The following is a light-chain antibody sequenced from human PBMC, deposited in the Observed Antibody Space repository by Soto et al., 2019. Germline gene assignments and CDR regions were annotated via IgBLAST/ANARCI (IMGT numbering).Light chain of an antibody. Sequence: QSALTQPASVSGSPGQSITISCTGTSSDVGSYNLVSLYQQHPGKAPKLMIYEGSKRPSGVSNRFSGSKSGNTASLTISGLQAEDEADYYCCSYAGSSTLVFGGGTTLTVL. CDR1: SSDVGSYNL. V-gene: IGLV2-23*01. J-gene: IGLJ2*01. CDR2: EGS. CDR3: CSYAGSSTLV.